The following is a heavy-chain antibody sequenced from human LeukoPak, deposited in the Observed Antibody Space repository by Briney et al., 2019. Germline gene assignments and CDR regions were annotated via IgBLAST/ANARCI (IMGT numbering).Heavy chain of an antibody. CDR2: IYDSGST. CDR3: ARYDSRGDYYFYY. D-gene: IGHD3-22*01. Sequence: PSETLSLTCTVSGGSISSYYWSWLRQTPGKGLEYIGYIYDSGSTNYNPSLQSRVTISVDTSKCQFSLQLSSVTAADTAVYYCARYDSRGDYYFYYWGQGTLVTVS. V-gene: IGHV4-59*01. CDR1: GGSISSYY. J-gene: IGHJ4*02.